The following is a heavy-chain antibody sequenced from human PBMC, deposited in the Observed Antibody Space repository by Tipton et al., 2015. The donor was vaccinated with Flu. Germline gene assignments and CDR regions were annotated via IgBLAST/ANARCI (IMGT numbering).Heavy chain of an antibody. V-gene: IGHV4-38-2*02. CDR2: IYHSGST. CDR1: GYSISSGYY. Sequence: TLSLTCTVSGYSISSGYYWGWIRQPPGKGLEWIGSIYHSGSTYYNPSLKSRVTISVDTSKNQFSLKLSSVTAADTAVYYCARAASGSYSFYYYGMDVWGQGTTVTVSS. D-gene: IGHD3-10*01. J-gene: IGHJ6*02. CDR3: ARAASGSYSFYYYGMDV.